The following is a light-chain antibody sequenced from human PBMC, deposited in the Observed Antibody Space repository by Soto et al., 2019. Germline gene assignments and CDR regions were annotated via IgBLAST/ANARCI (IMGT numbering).Light chain of an antibody. CDR2: EVN. J-gene: IGLJ2*01. CDR1: SSDVGGSNY. CDR3: SSYADSGV. Sequence: QSALTQPPSASGSPGQSVTISCTGTSSDVGGSNYVSWYQQHPGRAPKLMIYEVNKRPSGVPDRFSGSKSGNTASLTVSGLQVGEEAEFFCSSYADSGVFGGGTQLTAL. V-gene: IGLV2-8*01.